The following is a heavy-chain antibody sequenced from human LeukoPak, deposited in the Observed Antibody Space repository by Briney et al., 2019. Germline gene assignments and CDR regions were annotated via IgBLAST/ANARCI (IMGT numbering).Heavy chain of an antibody. J-gene: IGHJ4*02. V-gene: IGHV3-48*03. CDR3: AREYCSGGTCYSGSFDY. D-gene: IGHD2-15*01. Sequence: GGSLRLSCTTSGFTFSTYEMNWVRQGPGKGLEWVSYITSTGGTKYYADSVKGRFTISRDNAMNSLYLQMISLRAEDTAVYYCAREYCSGGTCYSGSFDYWGQGTLVTVSS. CDR1: GFTFSTYE. CDR2: ITSTGGTK.